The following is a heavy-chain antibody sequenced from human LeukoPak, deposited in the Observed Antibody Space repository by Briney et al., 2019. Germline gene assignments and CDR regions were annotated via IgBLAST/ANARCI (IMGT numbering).Heavy chain of an antibody. CDR2: IIPIFGTA. CDR1: GGTFSSYA. CDR3: AGNYDFWSGYNPDTYYFDY. V-gene: IGHV1-69*05. J-gene: IGHJ4*02. Sequence: SVKVSCKASGGTFSSYAISWVRQAPGQGLERMGGIIPIFGTANYAQKFQGRVTITTDESTSTAYMELSSLRSEDTAVYCCAGNYDFWSGYNPDTYYFDYWGQGTLVTVSS. D-gene: IGHD3-3*01.